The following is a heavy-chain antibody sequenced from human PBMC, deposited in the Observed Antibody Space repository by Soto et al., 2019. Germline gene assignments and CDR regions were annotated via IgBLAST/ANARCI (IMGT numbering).Heavy chain of an antibody. Sequence: GGSLRLSCAASGFTFSSYSMNWVRQAPGKGLEWVSSISSSSSYVYYADSVKGRFTISRDNAKNSLYLQMNSLRAEDTAVYYCASPPTESEEYTVTRYYYYYYMDVWGKGTTVTVSS. CDR1: GFTFSSYS. D-gene: IGHD4-17*01. J-gene: IGHJ6*03. CDR3: ASPPTESEEYTVTRYYYYYYMDV. CDR2: ISSSSSYV. V-gene: IGHV3-21*01.